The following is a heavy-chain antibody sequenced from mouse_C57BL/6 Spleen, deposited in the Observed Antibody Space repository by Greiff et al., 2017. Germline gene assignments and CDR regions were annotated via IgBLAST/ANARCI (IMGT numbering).Heavy chain of an antibody. CDR2: IDPETGGT. Sequence: QVQLQQSGAELVRPGASVTLSCKASGYTFTDYEMHWVKQTPVHGLEWIGAIDPETGGTAYNQKFKGKAILTADKSSSTAYMELRNLTSEDSAVYYCTKVYYGYAMDYWGQGTSVTVSS. J-gene: IGHJ4*01. CDR1: GYTFTDYE. V-gene: IGHV1-15*01. CDR3: TKVYYGYAMDY. D-gene: IGHD2-1*01.